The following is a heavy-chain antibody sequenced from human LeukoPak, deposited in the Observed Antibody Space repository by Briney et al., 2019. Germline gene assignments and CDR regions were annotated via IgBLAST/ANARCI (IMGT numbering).Heavy chain of an antibody. J-gene: IGHJ4*02. V-gene: IGHV3-74*01. D-gene: IGHD3-10*01. CDR2: INTDGNTR. CDR1: GFTFSTPW. Sequence: GGSLRLTCAASGFTFSTPWMHWVRQAPGKGLVWVSRINTDGNTRNYADSVKGRFTISRDNAKNTLYLQMNSLRAEDTAVYYCTRGDGAGHYWGQGTLVTVSS. CDR3: TRGDGAGHY.